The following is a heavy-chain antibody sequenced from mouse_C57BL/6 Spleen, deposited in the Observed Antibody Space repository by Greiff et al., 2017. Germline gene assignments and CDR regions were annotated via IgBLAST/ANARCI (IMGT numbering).Heavy chain of an antibody. CDR3: ARLWGAMDY. J-gene: IGHJ4*01. CDR1: GYTFTSYW. CDR2: IYPSDSET. V-gene: IGHV1-61*01. Sequence: VQLQQPGAELVRPGSSVKMSCKASGYTFTSYWMAWVKQRPGQGLEWIGNIYPSDSETHYNQKFKDKATLTVDKSSTTAYMQLSSLTSADSAVYASARLWGAMDYRGQGPSVTVSS.